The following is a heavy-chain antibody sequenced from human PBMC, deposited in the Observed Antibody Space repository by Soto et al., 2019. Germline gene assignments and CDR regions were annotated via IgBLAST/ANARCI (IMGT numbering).Heavy chain of an antibody. CDR1: GFTFSSYG. CDR3: ATPQGRYGSGSYHYFDY. D-gene: IGHD3-10*01. CDR2: ISYDGSNK. V-gene: IGHV3-30*03. Sequence: GGSLRLSCAASGFTFSSYGMHWVRQAPGKGLEWVAVISYDGSNKYCADSVKGRFTISRDNSKNTLYLQMNSLRAEDTAVYYCATPQGRYGSGSYHYFDYWGQGTLVTVSS. J-gene: IGHJ4*02.